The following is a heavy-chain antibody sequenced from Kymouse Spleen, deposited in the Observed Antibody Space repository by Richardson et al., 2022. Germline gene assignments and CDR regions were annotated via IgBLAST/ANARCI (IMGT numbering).Heavy chain of an antibody. CDR1: GFTFDDYA. V-gene: IGHV3-9*01. Sequence: EVQLVESGGGLVQPGRSLRLSCAASGFTFDDYAMHWVRQAPGKGLEWVSGISWNSGSIGYADSVKGRFTISRDNAKNSLYLQMNSLRAEDTALYYCAKDIYDILTGYYKGNWFDPWGQGTLVTVSS. CDR2: ISWNSGSI. D-gene: IGHD3-9*01. CDR3: AKDIYDILTGYYKGNWFDP. J-gene: IGHJ5*02.